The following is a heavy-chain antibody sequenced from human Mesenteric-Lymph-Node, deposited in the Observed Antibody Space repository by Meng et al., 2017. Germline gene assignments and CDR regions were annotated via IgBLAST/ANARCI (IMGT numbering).Heavy chain of an antibody. CDR2: INPNSGNT. Sequence: ASAKVSCKASGYTFTSYDLNWVRQATGQGLEWVGWINPNSGNTVYAQNFQGRISITRDNAISTAYMELSSLRAEDTAVYYCARGRVEVTARFSNLNCFDPWGQGTLVTVSS. J-gene: IGHJ5*02. CDR3: ARGRVEVTARFSNLNCFDP. CDR1: GYTFTSYD. V-gene: IGHV1-8*01. D-gene: IGHD2-21*02.